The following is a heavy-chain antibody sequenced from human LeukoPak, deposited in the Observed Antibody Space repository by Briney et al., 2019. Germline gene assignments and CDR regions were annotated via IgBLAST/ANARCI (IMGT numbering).Heavy chain of an antibody. CDR1: GFTFSSYE. CDR2: ISSSGSTI. CDR3: ARGQLEFDY. D-gene: IGHD6-13*01. V-gene: IGHV3-48*03. J-gene: IGHJ4*02. Sequence: TGGSLRLSCAASGFTFSSYEMNWVRQAPGKGLEWVSYISSSGSTIYYADSVKGRFTISRDNAKNSLYLQMNSLRAEDTAVYYCARGQLEFDYWGQGTLVTVSS.